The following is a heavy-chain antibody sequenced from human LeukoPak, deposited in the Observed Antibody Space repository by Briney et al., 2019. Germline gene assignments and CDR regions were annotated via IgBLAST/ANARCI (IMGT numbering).Heavy chain of an antibody. CDR2: INHSGST. J-gene: IGHJ5*02. CDR3: ARGGTTVTSGDNWFDP. Sequence: GEINHSGSTNYNPSLKSRVTISVDTSKNQFSLKLSSVTAADTAVYYCARGGTTVTSGDNWFDPWGQGTLVTVSS. V-gene: IGHV4-34*01. D-gene: IGHD4-17*01.